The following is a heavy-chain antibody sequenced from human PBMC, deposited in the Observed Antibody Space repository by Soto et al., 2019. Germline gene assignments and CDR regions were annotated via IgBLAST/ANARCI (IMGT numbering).Heavy chain of an antibody. V-gene: IGHV1-18*01. Sequence: ASVKVSCKASGYTFTSYGISWVRQAPGQGLEWMGWISAYNGNTNYAQKLQGRVTMTTDTSTSTAYMELRSLRSDDTAVYYCARTCSSSWYTDTFQDYWGQGTLVTVSS. CDR3: ARTCSSSWYTDTFQDY. J-gene: IGHJ4*02. D-gene: IGHD6-13*01. CDR2: ISAYNGNT. CDR1: GYTFTSYG.